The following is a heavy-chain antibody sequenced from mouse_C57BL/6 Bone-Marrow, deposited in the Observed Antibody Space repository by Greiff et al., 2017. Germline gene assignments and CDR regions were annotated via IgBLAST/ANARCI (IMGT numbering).Heavy chain of an antibody. D-gene: IGHD1-1*01. Sequence: QVQLQQSGPGLVQPSQSLSITCPVSGFSLTSYGVHWVRQSPGKGLEWLGVIWRGGSTDYNAAFMSRLSITKDNSKSQVFFKMNSLQAEDTAIYYCAKNYYGTYWYFDVWGTGTTVTVSS. J-gene: IGHJ1*03. V-gene: IGHV2-5*01. CDR3: AKNYYGTYWYFDV. CDR1: GFSLTSYG. CDR2: IWRGGST.